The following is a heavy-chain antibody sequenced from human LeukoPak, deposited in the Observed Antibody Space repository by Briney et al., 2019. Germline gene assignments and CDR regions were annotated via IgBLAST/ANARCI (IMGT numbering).Heavy chain of an antibody. J-gene: IGHJ4*02. CDR1: GGSFSGYY. CDR2: INHSGST. D-gene: IGHD2-8*01. V-gene: IGHV4-34*01. CDR3: ASGYAFSPLDY. Sequence: SETLSLTCAVYGGSFSGYYWSWIRQPPGKGLEWIGEINHSGSTNYNPSLKSRVTISVDTSKNQFSLKLSSVTAADTAVYYCASGYAFSPLDYWGQGTLVTVPS.